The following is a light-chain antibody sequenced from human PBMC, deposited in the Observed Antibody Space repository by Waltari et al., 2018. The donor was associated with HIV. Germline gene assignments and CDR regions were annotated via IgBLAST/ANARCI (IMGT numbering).Light chain of an antibody. CDR1: SSDVGGYNY. Sequence: QSALTQPASVSGSPGQSITISCTGTSSDVGGYNYVSWYQQHPGKAPKLMIYEVSNRSAGVSNRFSGSKSGNTASQTISGLQAEDEADYYCSSYTSSSTRVFGGGTKLTVL. CDR2: EVS. CDR3: SSYTSSSTRV. J-gene: IGLJ3*02. V-gene: IGLV2-14*01.